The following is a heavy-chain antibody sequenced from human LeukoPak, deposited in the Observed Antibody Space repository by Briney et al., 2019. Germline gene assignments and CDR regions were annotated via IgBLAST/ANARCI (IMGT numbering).Heavy chain of an antibody. D-gene: IGHD4-17*01. Sequence: GGSLRLSCAASGFTFSSYEMNWVRQAPGKGLEWVSLISWDGGSTYYADSVKGRFTISRDNSKNSLYLQMNSLRTEDTALYYCAKGGGDYEGNDYYMDVWGKGTTVTVSS. V-gene: IGHV3-43*02. CDR1: GFTFSSYE. J-gene: IGHJ6*03. CDR3: AKGGGDYEGNDYYMDV. CDR2: ISWDGGST.